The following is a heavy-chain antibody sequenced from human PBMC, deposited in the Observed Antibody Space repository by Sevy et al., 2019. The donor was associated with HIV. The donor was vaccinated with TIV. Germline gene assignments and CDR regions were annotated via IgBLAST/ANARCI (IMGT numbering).Heavy chain of an antibody. CDR2: ISWNSGSI. V-gene: IGHV3-9*01. CDR3: AKDINRGCDGINCYPYYYYFYGLDV. Sequence: GGSLRLSCAASGFTFDDYAMHWVRQAPGKGLEWVSGISWNSGSIGYADSVKGRFTISRDNANPFLYLEMNSLRPEDTAFYYCAKDINRGCDGINCYPYYYYFYGLDVWGQGTTVTVSS. D-gene: IGHD2-21*01. CDR1: GFTFDDYA. J-gene: IGHJ6*02.